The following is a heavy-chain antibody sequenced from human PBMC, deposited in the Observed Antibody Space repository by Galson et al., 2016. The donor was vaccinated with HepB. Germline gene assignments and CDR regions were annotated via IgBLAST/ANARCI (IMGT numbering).Heavy chain of an antibody. CDR1: GFTFSNYA. J-gene: IGHJ5*01. CDR3: AKVATPNRNYGNWFDS. Sequence: SLRLSCAASGFTFSNYAMHWVRQAPGKGLEWVAVIWYDGSSKYYIDSVKGRFTISRDNSKNTLNLQMSSLRAEDTAVYYCAKVATPNRNYGNWFDSWGQGTLVTVSS. D-gene: IGHD4-11*01. CDR2: IWYDGSSK. V-gene: IGHV3-33*06.